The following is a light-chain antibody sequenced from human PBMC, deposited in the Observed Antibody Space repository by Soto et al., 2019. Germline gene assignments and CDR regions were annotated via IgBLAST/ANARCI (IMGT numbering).Light chain of an antibody. Sequence: EIVLTQSPGTLSLSPGERATLSCRASQSVSSSYLAWYQQKPGQAPRLLLYGGSSRATGIPDRFSGSGAGTAFTLTISRLEPEDSAVYYCQQYDRSPWTFGQGTKVEIK. CDR3: QQYDRSPWT. CDR2: GGS. J-gene: IGKJ1*01. V-gene: IGKV3-20*01. CDR1: QSVSSSY.